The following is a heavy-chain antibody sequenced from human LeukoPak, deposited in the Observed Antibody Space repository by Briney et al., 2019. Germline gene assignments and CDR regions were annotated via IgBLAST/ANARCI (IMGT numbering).Heavy chain of an antibody. CDR1: GYTFTSYA. D-gene: IGHD6-19*01. V-gene: IGHV1-3*01. J-gene: IGHJ6*02. CDR3: ARDGSSGWYTVDYYYYGMDV. Sequence: ASVKVSCKAPGYTFTSYAMHWVRQAPGQRLEWMGWINAGNGNTKYSQKFQGRVTITRDTSASTAYMELSSLRSEDTAVYYCARDGSSGWYTVDYYYYGMDVWGQGTTVTVSS. CDR2: INAGNGNT.